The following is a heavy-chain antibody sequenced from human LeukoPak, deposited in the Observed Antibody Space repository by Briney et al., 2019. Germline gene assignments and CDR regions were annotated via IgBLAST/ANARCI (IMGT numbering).Heavy chain of an antibody. Sequence: SETLSLTCAVYGGSFSNYYWSWIRQPPGKGLEWIGEINHSGSTNYNPSLKSRVTISVDTSKNQFSLKLTSVTAADTAVYYCARKAGTDPYYYYGMDVWGQGTTVTVSS. CDR3: ARKAGTDPYYYYGMDV. CDR1: GGSFSNYY. D-gene: IGHD6-13*01. J-gene: IGHJ6*02. CDR2: INHSGST. V-gene: IGHV4-34*01.